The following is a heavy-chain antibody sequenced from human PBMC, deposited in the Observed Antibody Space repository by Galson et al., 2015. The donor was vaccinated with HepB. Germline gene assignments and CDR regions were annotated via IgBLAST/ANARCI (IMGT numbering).Heavy chain of an antibody. J-gene: IGHJ4*02. V-gene: IGHV1-46*01. CDR1: GYTFTSYY. CDR3: ARDGVGATPFDY. CDR2: INPSDGAT. D-gene: IGHD1-26*01. Sequence: SVKVSCKASGYTFTSYYIHWVRQAPGRGLEWMGIINPSDGATTYAQRFQGRVIMTRDTSTSTVHMELSSLRSEDTAVYYCARDGVGATPFDYWGQGPLVTVSS.